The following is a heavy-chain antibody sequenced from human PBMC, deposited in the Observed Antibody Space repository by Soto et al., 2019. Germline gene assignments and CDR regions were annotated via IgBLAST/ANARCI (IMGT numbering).Heavy chain of an antibody. D-gene: IGHD3-3*01. CDR2: VHYTGST. CDR3: ARLPRTDYNFWSGFL. J-gene: IGHJ4*02. V-gene: IGHV4-59*08. Sequence: SETLSLTCTVSGGSISGYHWTWIRQPPGKGLEWIGYVHYTGSTNYNSSLNSRVAISIDTSKNQFSLKLTSVTAADTAVYYCARLPRTDYNFWSGFLWGLGTLVTVSS. CDR1: GGSISGYH.